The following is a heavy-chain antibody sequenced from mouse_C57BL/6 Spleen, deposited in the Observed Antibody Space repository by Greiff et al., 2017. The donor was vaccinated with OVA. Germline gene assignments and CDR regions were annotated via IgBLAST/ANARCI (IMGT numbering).Heavy chain of an antibody. D-gene: IGHD3-2*02. J-gene: IGHJ4*01. Sequence: EVQLQQSGPELVKPGASVKISCKASGYSFTGYYMNWVKQSPEKSLEWIGEINPSNGGTTYNQKFKAKATLTVAKSSSTAYMQLKSLTSEDSAVYYCARSRRSGYDYYSMDYWGQGTSVTVSA. CDR2: INPSNGGT. CDR1: GYSFTGYY. CDR3: ARSRRSGYDYYSMDY. V-gene: IGHV1-42*01.